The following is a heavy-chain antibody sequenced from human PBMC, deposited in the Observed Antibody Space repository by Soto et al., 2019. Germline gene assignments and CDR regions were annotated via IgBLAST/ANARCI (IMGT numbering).Heavy chain of an antibody. D-gene: IGHD6-13*01. CDR1: GGSISSGDYY. Sequence: QVQLQESGPGLVRPSQTLSLTCTVSGGSISSGDYYWSWIRQHPGRGLEWIGYVYYSGITFYNPSLKSRLTISVDTSKRQFYLRLGSVTAADTAVYYCAREMFSRTWYPGDWGQGTLVTVSS. CDR2: VYYSGIT. V-gene: IGHV4-31*03. J-gene: IGHJ4*02. CDR3: AREMFSRTWYPGD.